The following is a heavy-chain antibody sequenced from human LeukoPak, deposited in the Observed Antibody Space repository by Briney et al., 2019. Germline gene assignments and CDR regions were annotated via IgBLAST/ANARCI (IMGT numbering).Heavy chain of an antibody. CDR1: GFTVSNNY. V-gene: IGHV3-23*01. D-gene: IGHD3-10*01. Sequence: GGSLRLSCAVSGFTVSNNYMSWVRQAPGKGLELVSTISASGGSRYHADSVKGRFTISRDNAKNTVYLQMSTLRVEDTAVYYCIRSMMGTGEYWGQGALVTVSS. CDR3: IRSMMGTGEY. CDR2: ISASGGSR. J-gene: IGHJ4*02.